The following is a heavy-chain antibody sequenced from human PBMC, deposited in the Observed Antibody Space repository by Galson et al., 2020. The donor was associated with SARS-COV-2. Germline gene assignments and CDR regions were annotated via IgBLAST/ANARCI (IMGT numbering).Heavy chain of an antibody. V-gene: IGHV4-59*08. CDR2: VHFTGST. Sequence: ETSETLSLTCTVSGASINTYSWTWIRQSPGKGLEWIAFVHFTGSTIYNPSLKSRLSISRDVSKDQLSLRLSSVTASDTAVYFCARRTGSYVSSPIDYWGQGTLVTVSS. CDR1: GASINTYS. CDR3: ARRTGSYVSSPIDY. D-gene: IGHD3-16*01. J-gene: IGHJ4*02.